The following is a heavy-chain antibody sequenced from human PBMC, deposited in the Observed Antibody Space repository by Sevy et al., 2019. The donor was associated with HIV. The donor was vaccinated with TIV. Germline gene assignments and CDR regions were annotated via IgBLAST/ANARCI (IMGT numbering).Heavy chain of an antibody. D-gene: IGHD3-22*01. CDR1: GFTFSSYA. V-gene: IGHV3-23*01. CDR3: AKENYDSSGYYYGMDV. Sequence: GGSLRLSCAASGFTFSSYAMSWVRQAPGKGLEWVSAISGSGGSTYYADSVKGRFTNSRDNSKNTLYLQMNSLRAEDTAVYYCAKENYDSSGYYYGMDVWGQGTTVTVSS. CDR2: ISGSGGST. J-gene: IGHJ6*02.